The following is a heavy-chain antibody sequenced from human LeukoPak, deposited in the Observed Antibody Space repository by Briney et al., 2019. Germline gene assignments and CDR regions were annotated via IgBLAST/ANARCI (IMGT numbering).Heavy chain of an antibody. Sequence: SETLSLTCAVYGGSFSGYYWSWIRQPPGKGLEWIGRIYTSGSTNYNPSLKSRVTISVDTSKNQFSLKLSSVTAADTAVYYCAREGIVVVPAAFWFDPWGQGTLVTVSS. CDR1: GGSFSGYY. D-gene: IGHD2-2*01. J-gene: IGHJ5*02. V-gene: IGHV4-59*10. CDR3: AREGIVVVPAAFWFDP. CDR2: IYTSGST.